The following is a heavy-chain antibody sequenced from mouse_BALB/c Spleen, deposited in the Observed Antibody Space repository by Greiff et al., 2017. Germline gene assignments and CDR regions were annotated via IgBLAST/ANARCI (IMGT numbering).Heavy chain of an antibody. D-gene: IGHD1-1*01. CDR1: GFTFSSYA. CDR2: ISSGGST. J-gene: IGHJ2*01. V-gene: IGHV5-6-5*01. Sequence: DVQLVESGGGLVKPGGSLKLSCAASGFTFSSYAMSWVRQTPEKRLEWVASISSGGSTYYPDSVKGRFTISRDNARNILYLQMSSLRSEDTAMYYCAREGRTNYYGSSPYYFDDWGQGTTLTVSS. CDR3: AREGRTNYYGSSPYYFDD.